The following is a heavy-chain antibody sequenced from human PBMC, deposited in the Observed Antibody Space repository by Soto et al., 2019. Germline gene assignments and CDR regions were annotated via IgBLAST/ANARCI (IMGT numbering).Heavy chain of an antibody. J-gene: IGHJ5*02. V-gene: IGHV1-2*02. CDR2: INPNSGGT. D-gene: IGHD6-19*01. Sequence: SVKFSCKASGYTFTGYYMHWVRQAPGQGLEWMGWINPNSGGTNYAQKFQGRVTMTRDTSISTAYMELSRLRSDDTAVYYCARVGSGWYAEYNWFDPWGQGSLDSVSS. CDR3: ARVGSGWYAEYNWFDP. CDR1: GYTFTGYY.